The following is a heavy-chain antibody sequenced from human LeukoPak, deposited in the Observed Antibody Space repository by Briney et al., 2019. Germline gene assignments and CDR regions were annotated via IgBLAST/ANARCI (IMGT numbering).Heavy chain of an antibody. Sequence: SETLSLTCAVSGYSISSGYSWAWIRQPPGKGLEWIANIYHSGTTYYNPSLKSRVTLSVDTSKNQFSLKLSSVTAADTAVYYCARDRQRDCSSTSCRTNDYWGQGTLVTVSS. D-gene: IGHD2-2*01. CDR1: GYSISSGYS. CDR2: IYHSGTT. J-gene: IGHJ4*02. CDR3: ARDRQRDCSSTSCRTNDY. V-gene: IGHV4-38-2*02.